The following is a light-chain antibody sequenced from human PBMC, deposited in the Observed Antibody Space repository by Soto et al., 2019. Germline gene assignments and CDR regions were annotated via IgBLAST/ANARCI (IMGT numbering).Light chain of an antibody. Sequence: QSVLTQPASVSGSPGQSITISCTGTNSDVGAFNLVSWYQQHPGKAPELLICDVTQRPSGVSKRFSGSKSGNTASLTIFGLQAEDEADYYCCSYAGYNTLIFGGGTKLTVL. CDR1: NSDVGAFNL. CDR2: DVT. CDR3: CSYAGYNTLI. J-gene: IGLJ2*01. V-gene: IGLV2-23*02.